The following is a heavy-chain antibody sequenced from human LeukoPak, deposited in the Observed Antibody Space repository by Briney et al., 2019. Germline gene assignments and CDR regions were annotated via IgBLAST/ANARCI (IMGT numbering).Heavy chain of an antibody. Sequence: PGGSLRLSCAASGFTFTDYYMSWIRQAPGKGLEWVSYITSSGTTIYYADSVKGRFTISRDNAKNSPYLQMNSLRAEDTAVYYCARDGHYDILTGYFQDWGQGTLVTVSS. CDR1: GFTFTDYY. V-gene: IGHV3-11*01. CDR2: ITSSGTTI. J-gene: IGHJ1*01. CDR3: ARDGHYDILTGYFQD. D-gene: IGHD3-9*01.